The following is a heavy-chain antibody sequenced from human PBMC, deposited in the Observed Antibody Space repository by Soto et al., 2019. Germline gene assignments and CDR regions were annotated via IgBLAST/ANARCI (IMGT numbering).Heavy chain of an antibody. D-gene: IGHD2-15*01. V-gene: IGHV1-69*13. CDR3: ASDFIALYYYYYGMDV. CDR1: GGTFSSYA. CDR2: IIPIFGTA. J-gene: IGHJ6*02. Sequence: GASVKVSCKASGGTFSSYAISWVRQAPGQGLEWMGGIIPIFGTANYAQKFQGRVTITADESTSTAYMELSSLRSEDTAVYYCASDFIALYYYYYGMDVWGQGTTVTVSS.